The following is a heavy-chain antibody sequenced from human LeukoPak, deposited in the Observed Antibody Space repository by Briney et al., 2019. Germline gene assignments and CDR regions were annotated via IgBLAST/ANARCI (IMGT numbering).Heavy chain of an antibody. Sequence: GGSLRLSCAASGFTFISYVMCWVRQAPGKGLQWVSAICGSGGSTYYADSVKGRFTISRDNSKNTQHLQMNSLKAEDTAVYYCAKSSRNTNYDILTGFDYWGQATLLTVPS. D-gene: IGHD3-9*01. V-gene: IGHV3-23*01. CDR1: GFTFISYV. CDR2: ICGSGGST. J-gene: IGHJ4*02. CDR3: AKSSRNTNYDILTGFDY.